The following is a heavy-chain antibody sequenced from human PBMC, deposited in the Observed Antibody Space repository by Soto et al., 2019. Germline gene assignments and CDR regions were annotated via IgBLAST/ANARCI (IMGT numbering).Heavy chain of an antibody. CDR1: GFTFSSYA. V-gene: IGHV3-64*01. Sequence: GGSLRLSCAASGFTFSSYAMSWVRQAPGKGLEYVAAITSNGGGSYYATSVNGRFTISRDNSRNTVYLQIGSLRPEDMAVYYCSRANAPKVPYYFDYWGQGTLVTVS. D-gene: IGHD2-8*01. J-gene: IGHJ4*02. CDR3: SRANAPKVPYYFDY. CDR2: ITSNGGGS.